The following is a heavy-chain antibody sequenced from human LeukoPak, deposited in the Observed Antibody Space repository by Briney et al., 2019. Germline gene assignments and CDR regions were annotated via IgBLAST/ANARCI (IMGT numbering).Heavy chain of an antibody. Sequence: PSGTLSLTCAVSGGSISSNSYYWGWIRQPPGKGLEWIGSIYYSGSTYYNPSLKSRVTISVDTSKNQFSLTLSSVTAADTAVYYCARVGSGRYNYGYSLVYWGQGTLVTVSS. D-gene: IGHD5-18*01. CDR1: GGSISSNSYY. CDR3: ARVGSGRYNYGYSLVY. CDR2: IYYSGST. V-gene: IGHV4-39*07. J-gene: IGHJ4*02.